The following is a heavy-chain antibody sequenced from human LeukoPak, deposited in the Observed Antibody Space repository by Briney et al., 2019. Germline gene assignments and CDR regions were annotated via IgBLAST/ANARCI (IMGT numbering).Heavy chain of an antibody. Sequence: KTSETLSLTCTVSGGSISSYYWSWVRQPPGKGLEWIGYIYYSGSTNYNPSLKSRVTISVDTSKNQFSLKLSSVTAADTAVYYCAIVHPHSSSSSYYYYYYMDVWGKGTTVTVSS. CDR1: GGSISSYY. J-gene: IGHJ6*03. D-gene: IGHD6-6*01. CDR3: AIVHPHSSSSSYYYYYYMDV. V-gene: IGHV4-59*01. CDR2: IYYSGST.